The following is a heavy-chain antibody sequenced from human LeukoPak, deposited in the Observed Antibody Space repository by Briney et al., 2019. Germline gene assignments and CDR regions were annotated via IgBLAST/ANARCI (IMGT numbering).Heavy chain of an antibody. Sequence: PSETLSLTCTVSGGSISSSSYYWGWIRQPPGKGLEWIGSIYYSGSTYYNPSIKSRVTILVDTSKNQFSLKLSSVTAADTAVYYCARDRGSKAPDAFDIWGQGTMVTVSS. CDR3: ARDRGSKAPDAFDI. J-gene: IGHJ3*02. V-gene: IGHV4-39*07. CDR2: IYYSGST. CDR1: GGSISSSSYY. D-gene: IGHD1-26*01.